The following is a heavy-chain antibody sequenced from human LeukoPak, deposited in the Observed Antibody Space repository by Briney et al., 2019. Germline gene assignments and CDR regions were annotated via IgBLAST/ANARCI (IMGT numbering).Heavy chain of an antibody. J-gene: IGHJ3*02. D-gene: IGHD5-18*01. CDR3: AGVQLWLRAFDI. CDR1: GYTFTGYY. CDR2: INPNSGGT. Sequence: ASVKVSRKASGYTFTGYYMHWVRQAPGQGLEWMGWINPNSGGTNYAQKFQGRVTMTRDTSISTAYMELSRLRSDDTAVYYCAGVQLWLRAFDIWGQGTMVTVSS. V-gene: IGHV1-2*02.